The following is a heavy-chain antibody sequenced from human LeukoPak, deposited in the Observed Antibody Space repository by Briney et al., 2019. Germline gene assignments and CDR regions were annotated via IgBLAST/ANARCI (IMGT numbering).Heavy chain of an antibody. J-gene: IGHJ4*02. CDR1: GYTFTSYD. V-gene: IGHV1-8*01. CDR2: MNPNSGNT. D-gene: IGHD6-13*01. Sequence: GASVKVSCKASGYTFTSYDINWVRQATGQGLEWMGWMNPNSGNTGYAQKFQGRVTMTRNTSISTAYMELSSLRSEDTAVYYCATGSSWLSSFDYWGQGTLVTVSS. CDR3: ATGSSWLSSFDY.